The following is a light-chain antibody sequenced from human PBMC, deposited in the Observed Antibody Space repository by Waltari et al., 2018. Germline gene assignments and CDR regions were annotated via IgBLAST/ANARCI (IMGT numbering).Light chain of an antibody. J-gene: IGKJ1*01. CDR2: HAS. Sequence: EIVLTQSPGTLSLSPGERAILSCRASQGVGKYLAWYQQSPGHGPRLLHYHASIRATGTPDRLSGSGLGTYFSLTSWKLEPEDFAVYYSQKYDFLPATFGQGTTVEIK. CDR1: QGVGKY. CDR3: QKYDFLPAT. V-gene: IGKV3-20*01.